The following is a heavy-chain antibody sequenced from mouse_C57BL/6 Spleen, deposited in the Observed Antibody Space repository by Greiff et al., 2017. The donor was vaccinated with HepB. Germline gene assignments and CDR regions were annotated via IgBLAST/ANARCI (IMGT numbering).Heavy chain of an antibody. CDR3: AREGPD. CDR1: GFTFSSYA. J-gene: IGHJ3*01. D-gene: IGHD3-3*01. V-gene: IGHV5-4*01. CDR2: ISDGGSYT. Sequence: EVKLVESGGGLVKPGGSLKLSCAASGFTFSSYAMSWVRQTPEKRLEWVATISDGGSYTYYPDNVTGRFTISRDNAKNNLYLQMSHLKSEDTAMYYCAREGPDWGQGTLVTVSA.